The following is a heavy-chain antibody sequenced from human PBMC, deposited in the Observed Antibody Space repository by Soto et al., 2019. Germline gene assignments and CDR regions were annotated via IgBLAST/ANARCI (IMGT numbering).Heavy chain of an antibody. D-gene: IGHD6-19*01. CDR3: ARERPGYSSGWPSNYYYYGMDV. CDR1: GFTFSSYA. CDR2: ISYDGSNK. Sequence: GGSLRLSCAASGFTFSSYAMHWVRQAPGKGLEWVAVISYDGSNKYYADSVKGRFTISRDNSKNTLYLQMNSLRAEDTAVYYCARERPGYSSGWPSNYYYYGMDVWGQGTTVTVSS. J-gene: IGHJ6*02. V-gene: IGHV3-30-3*01.